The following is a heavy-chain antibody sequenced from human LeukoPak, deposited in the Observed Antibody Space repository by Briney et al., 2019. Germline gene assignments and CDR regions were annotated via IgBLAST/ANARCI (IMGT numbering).Heavy chain of an antibody. CDR1: GFTFDSYW. CDR2: IKEDGSEK. Sequence: GGSLRLSCTTSGFTFDSYWMSWVRQAPGKGLELVANIKEDGSEKYYVDSVKGRFTISRDNAKNTVYLQMNSLRAEDTAVYYCAREIGSAARGRWGQGTLVIVSS. V-gene: IGHV3-7*05. D-gene: IGHD6-13*01. J-gene: IGHJ4*02. CDR3: AREIGSAARGR.